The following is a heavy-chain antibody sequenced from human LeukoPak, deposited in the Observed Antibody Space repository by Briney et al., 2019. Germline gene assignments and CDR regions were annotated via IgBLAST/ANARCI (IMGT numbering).Heavy chain of an antibody. CDR3: ARGQRSVDAFDI. Sequence: ASVKVSCKASGGTFSSYAISWVRQAPGQGLEWMGGIIPIFGTANYAQKFQGRVTITADESTSTAYMELSSLRSEDTAVYYCARGQRSVDAFDIWGQGTMGTVSS. J-gene: IGHJ3*02. CDR1: GGTFSSYA. V-gene: IGHV1-69*13. D-gene: IGHD5-12*01. CDR2: IIPIFGTA.